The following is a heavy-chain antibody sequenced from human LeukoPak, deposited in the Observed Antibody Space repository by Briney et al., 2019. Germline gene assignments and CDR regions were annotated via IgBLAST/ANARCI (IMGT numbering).Heavy chain of an antibody. Sequence: GGSLRLSCAASGFTFTNYWMHWARQGQGKGLVWVSRISNDGSSRHYADSVKGRFTISRDNSKNMMYLQMNSLRAEDTAVYYCASASSHRIAAGGDYWGHGTLVTVSS. V-gene: IGHV3-74*01. D-gene: IGHD6-13*01. J-gene: IGHJ4*01. CDR1: GFTFTNYW. CDR2: ISNDGSSR. CDR3: ASASSHRIAAGGDY.